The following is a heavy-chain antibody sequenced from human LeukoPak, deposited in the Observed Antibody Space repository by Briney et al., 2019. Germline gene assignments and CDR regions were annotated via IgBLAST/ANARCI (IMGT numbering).Heavy chain of an antibody. V-gene: IGHV3-21*01. CDR1: GFTFSSYS. D-gene: IGHD6-19*01. J-gene: IGHJ4*02. CDR3: ARDHAGPYSTGWFPEYYFDY. CDR2: ISSRSSHI. Sequence: GGSLRLSCADFGFTFSSYSMNWVRQAPGKGLEWVSSISSRSSHIYYADSVKGRFTISRDNAKNSLYLQMKSLRAEDTAVYYCARDHAGPYSTGWFPEYYFDYWGQGTLVTVSS.